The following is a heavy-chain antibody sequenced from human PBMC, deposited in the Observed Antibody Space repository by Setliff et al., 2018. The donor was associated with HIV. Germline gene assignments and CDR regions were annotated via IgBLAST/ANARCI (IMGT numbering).Heavy chain of an antibody. D-gene: IGHD3-10*01. CDR3: LRAEDTVVYYCAKGNRITMVRGADHYMDV. Sequence: SETLSLTCSLSGGTISDSNVYWGWIRQAPGKGLEWIGSVDHSGTTHSNPSLKSRVTISKDRSKTRFTISRDNSKNTLYLQMNSLRAEDTVVYYCAKGNRITMVRGADHYMDVWGKGTTVTVSS. CDR1: GGTISDSNVY. CDR2: VDHSGTT. J-gene: IGHJ6*03. V-gene: IGHV4-39*01.